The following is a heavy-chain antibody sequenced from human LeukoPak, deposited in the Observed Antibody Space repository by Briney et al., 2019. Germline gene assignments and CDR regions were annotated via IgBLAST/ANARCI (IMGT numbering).Heavy chain of an antibody. CDR1: GGTFSRYA. V-gene: IGHV1-69*13. CDR2: IIPVLGTT. CDR3: ATSGGDYYYSLDV. J-gene: IGHJ6*03. D-gene: IGHD3-10*01. Sequence: SVKVSCKASGGTFSRYAISWVRQAPGQGLEWMGGIIPVLGTTNYAQTFQNKVTITADESTSTTYMELSSLTSEDTAVYYCATSGGDYYYSLDVWGKGTPVTIFS.